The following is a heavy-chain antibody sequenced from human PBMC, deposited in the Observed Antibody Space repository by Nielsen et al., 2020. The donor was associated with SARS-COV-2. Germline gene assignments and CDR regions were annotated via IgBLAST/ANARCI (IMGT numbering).Heavy chain of an antibody. Sequence: SETLSLTCAVYGGSFSFYYWSWVRQPPGKGLEWIGEINHSGVTNYNPSLKSRVTISVDTSKNQFSLKLSSVTAADTAVYYCARIGKSEGIDYWGQGTLVTVSS. CDR3: ARIGKSEGIDY. V-gene: IGHV4-34*01. CDR2: INHSGVT. CDR1: GGSFSFYY. J-gene: IGHJ4*02. D-gene: IGHD6-13*01.